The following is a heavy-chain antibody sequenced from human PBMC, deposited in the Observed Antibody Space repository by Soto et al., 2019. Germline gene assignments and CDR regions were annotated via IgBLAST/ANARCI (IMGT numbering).Heavy chain of an antibody. V-gene: IGHV4-59*01. CDR1: GGSISSYY. J-gene: IGHJ4*02. Sequence: QVQLQESGPGLVKPSETLSHTCTVAGGSISSYYWSWIRQPPGKGLEWIGYIYYSGSTNYNPSLKSRVTISVDTSKNQFSLKLSSVTAADTAVYYCARVTDYGDLDYWGQGTLVTVSS. CDR2: IYYSGST. D-gene: IGHD4-17*01. CDR3: ARVTDYGDLDY.